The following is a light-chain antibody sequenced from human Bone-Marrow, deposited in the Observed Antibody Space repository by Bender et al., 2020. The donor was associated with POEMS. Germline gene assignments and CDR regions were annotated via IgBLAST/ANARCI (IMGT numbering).Light chain of an antibody. CDR2: GYN. CDR1: SSNTGSGYD. Sequence: QSVLTQPPSVSGAPGQRVTISCTGSSSNTGSGYDINWYQHLPGTAPKLLIYGYNNRPSGVPDRFSGSKSGTSASLAITGLQAEDEGDYYCQAWDSSTFVVFGGGTKLTVL. CDR3: QAWDSSTFVV. V-gene: IGLV1-40*01. J-gene: IGLJ2*01.